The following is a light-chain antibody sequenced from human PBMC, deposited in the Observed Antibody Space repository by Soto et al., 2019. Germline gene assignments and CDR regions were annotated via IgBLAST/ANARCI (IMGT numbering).Light chain of an antibody. CDR2: ANT. CDR1: SSNIGAGYD. J-gene: IGLJ2*01. Sequence: QSVLTQPPSVSGAPGQRVTIPCTGSSSNIGAGYDVHWYQHLPGTAPKLLIFANTNRPSGVPDRFSGSKSGTSASLVITGLRADDEADYYCQSSDSSLRRVFGGGTKLTVL. V-gene: IGLV1-40*01. CDR3: QSSDSSLRRV.